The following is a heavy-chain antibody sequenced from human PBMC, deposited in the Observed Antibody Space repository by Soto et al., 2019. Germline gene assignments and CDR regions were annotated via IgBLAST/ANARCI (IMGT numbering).Heavy chain of an antibody. J-gene: IGHJ4*03. CDR2: IFYSGST. Sequence: QVQLQESGPGLVKPSQTLSLICTVSGGSINSGGYYWNWIRQHPGKGLEWIGYIFYSGSTYYNPFPRRWGTHSANTAWNQFPPDPEPRTSPGPGGDFLSGGDPQTRVCRSLGVCHLGPGT. CDR3: SGGDPQTRVCRSLGVCH. CDR1: GGSINSGGYY. D-gene: IGHD2-8*01. V-gene: IGHV4-31*08.